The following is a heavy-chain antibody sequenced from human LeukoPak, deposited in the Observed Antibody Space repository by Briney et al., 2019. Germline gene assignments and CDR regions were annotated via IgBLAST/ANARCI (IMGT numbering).Heavy chain of an antibody. CDR1: GYTLTELS. V-gene: IGHV1-24*01. J-gene: IGHJ3*02. CDR2: FDPEDGET. CDR3: ATESELRTSPMGSCYAFDI. Sequence: ASVKVSCKVSGYTLTELSMHWVRQAPGKGLEWMGGFDPEDGETIYAQKFQGRVTMTEDTSTDTAYMELSSLRSEDTAVYYCATESELRTSPMGSCYAFDIWGQGTMVTASS. D-gene: IGHD2-15*01.